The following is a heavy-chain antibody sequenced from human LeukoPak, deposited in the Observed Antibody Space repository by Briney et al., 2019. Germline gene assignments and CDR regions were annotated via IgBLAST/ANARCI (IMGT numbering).Heavy chain of an antibody. CDR1: TYSFSDYW. J-gene: IGHJ4*02. CDR3: TRLIGSGWYFDY. Sequence: GESLKISCKGSTYSFSDYWIGWVRQMPGKGLEWVAIIYPGDSDTRYSPSFQGQVTTSAEKSISTVYLQWSSLQASDTAMYYCTRLIGSGWYFDYWGQGTLVTVSS. V-gene: IGHV5-51*01. CDR2: IYPGDSDT. D-gene: IGHD3-10*01.